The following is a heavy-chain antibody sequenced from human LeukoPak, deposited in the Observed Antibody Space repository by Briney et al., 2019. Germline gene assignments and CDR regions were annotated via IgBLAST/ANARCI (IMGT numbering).Heavy chain of an antibody. D-gene: IGHD1-26*01. V-gene: IGHV1-24*01. CDR3: ATLGFDLVGATSWFDP. CDR2: FDPEDGET. J-gene: IGHJ5*02. Sequence: ASVKVSCKVSGYTLTELSMHWVRQAPGKGLEWMGGFDPEDGETIYAQKFQGRVTMTEDTSTDTAYMELSSLRSEDTAVYYCATLGFDLVGATSWFDPWGQGTLVTVSS. CDR1: GYTLTELS.